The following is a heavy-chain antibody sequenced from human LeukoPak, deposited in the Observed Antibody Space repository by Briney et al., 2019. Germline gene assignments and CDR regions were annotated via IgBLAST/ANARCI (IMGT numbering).Heavy chain of an antibody. Sequence: GVSLRLSCAASGFTFNNYAMSWVRQAPGKGLEWVSAISGSGGSTFYADSVKGRFTISRDNSKNTLHLQMYSLRAEDTAVYYCAKDPLYRNSGNWGQGTLVTVSS. CDR3: AKDPLYRNSGN. V-gene: IGHV3-23*01. J-gene: IGHJ4*02. CDR2: ISGSGGST. D-gene: IGHD6-6*01. CDR1: GFTFNNYA.